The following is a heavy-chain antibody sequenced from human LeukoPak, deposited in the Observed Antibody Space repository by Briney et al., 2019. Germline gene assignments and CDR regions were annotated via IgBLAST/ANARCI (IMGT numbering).Heavy chain of an antibody. CDR1: GFTFDNYS. CDR3: ARAYKDRSLAGKKEFFQH. CDR2: ISWNSGTI. D-gene: IGHD6-19*01. Sequence: GGPVRLSCAASGFTFDNYSINWVRHVPGKGLEWILRISWNSGTIGYADSVKGRFTISRDNANNFLYLQMNSLRAEDTALYYCARAYKDRSLAGKKEFFQHWGQGTLVTVST. V-gene: IGHV3-9*01. J-gene: IGHJ1*01.